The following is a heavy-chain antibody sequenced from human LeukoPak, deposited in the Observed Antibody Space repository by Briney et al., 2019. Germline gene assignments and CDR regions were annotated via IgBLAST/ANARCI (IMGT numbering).Heavy chain of an antibody. CDR2: ISAQHGQT. Sequence: GASVKVSCKTSGYSENFYGITWVRQVAGQGLEWMGWISAQHGQTEYAPNSQDRVTMTTDTYTNTAYMELRSLRSDDTAVYYCAFRGYSYGLPRDSDAFDIWGQGTMVTVSS. CDR3: AFRGYSYGLPRDSDAFDI. D-gene: IGHD5-18*01. J-gene: IGHJ3*02. V-gene: IGHV1-18*01. CDR1: GYSENFYG.